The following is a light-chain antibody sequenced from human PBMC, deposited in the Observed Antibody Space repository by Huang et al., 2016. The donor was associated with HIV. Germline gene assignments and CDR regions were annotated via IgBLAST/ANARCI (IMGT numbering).Light chain of an antibody. J-gene: IGKJ1*01. CDR1: ESISRN. CDR3: QQNYITPWT. V-gene: IGKV1-39*01. Sequence: DIQMTQSPSSLSASVGDRVTITCRASESISRNLNWFQQKPGKAPKFLMYSASTLHSGVPSRFSGSGSWTDFTLTISSLQPEDFAIYYCQQNYITPWTFGQGTKVEVK. CDR2: SAS.